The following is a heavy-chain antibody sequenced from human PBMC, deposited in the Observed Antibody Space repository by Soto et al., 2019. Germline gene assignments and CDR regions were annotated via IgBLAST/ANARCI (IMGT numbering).Heavy chain of an antibody. J-gene: IGHJ6*02. D-gene: IGHD3-3*01. Sequence: VHLVESGGGVVQPGRSLRLSCAASGFTFKNYGMHWVRQAPGKGLEWVAVISHDGGTKHYADSVKGRFTIFRDDSKNTVSLQMTSLRPDDTAVYYCAKRITISGDVDYYYYGMDAWGQGTTVIVSS. CDR3: AKRITISGDVDYYYYGMDA. CDR1: GFTFKNYG. V-gene: IGHV3-30*18. CDR2: ISHDGGTK.